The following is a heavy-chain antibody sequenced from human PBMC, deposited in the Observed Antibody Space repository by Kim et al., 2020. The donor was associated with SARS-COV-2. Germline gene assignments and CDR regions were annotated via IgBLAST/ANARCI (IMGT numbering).Heavy chain of an antibody. V-gene: IGHV3-30*18. CDR3: AKDSLRYCSSTSCYLFDY. CDR2: ITYDGSNK. Sequence: GGSLRHSCAASGFTFSSYGMHWVRQAPGKGLEWVAVITYDGSNKYYAYSVKGRFTISRDNCKNTLYLQMNSLRAEDTAVYYCAKDSLRYCSSTSCYLFDYWGQGNLVIVSS. CDR1: GFTFSSYG. D-gene: IGHD2-2*01. J-gene: IGHJ4*02.